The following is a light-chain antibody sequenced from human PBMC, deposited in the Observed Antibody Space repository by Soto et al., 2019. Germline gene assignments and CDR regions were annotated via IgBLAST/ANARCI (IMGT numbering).Light chain of an antibody. CDR1: GSDVGGYNY. CDR3: SSFTSSHTLL. CDR2: EVS. Sequence: QSVLTQPASVSGSPGQSITISCTGTGSDVGGYNYVSWYQQNPGKAPKLMIYEVSNRPSGVSNRFSGSKSGNTASLTISGLQAEDEADYYCSSFTSSHTLLFGGGTQLTVL. J-gene: IGLJ2*01. V-gene: IGLV2-14*01.